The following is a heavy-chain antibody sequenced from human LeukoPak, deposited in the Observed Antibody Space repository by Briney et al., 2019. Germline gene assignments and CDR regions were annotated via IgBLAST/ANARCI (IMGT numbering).Heavy chain of an antibody. J-gene: IGHJ4*02. CDR2: ISSGGRT. CDR1: GFTVSSNY. Sequence: PGGSLRLSCAASGFTVSSNYMSWVRQTPGKGLEWGSTISSGGRTYYADPVKGRFTISRDNSKNTLYLQMNSLRAEDTAVYHCARVGVSGSYRYFDYWGQGILVTVSS. D-gene: IGHD1-26*01. CDR3: ARVGVSGSYRYFDY. V-gene: IGHV3-53*01.